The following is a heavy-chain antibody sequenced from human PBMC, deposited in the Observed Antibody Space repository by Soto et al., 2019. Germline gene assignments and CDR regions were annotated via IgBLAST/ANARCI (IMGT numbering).Heavy chain of an antibody. V-gene: IGHV4-39*01. CDR2: IHLSRGT. CDR1: DYSITSGAYL. D-gene: IGHD2-21*02. CDR3: ARHADGNCGPNTCGFDT. J-gene: IGHJ3*02. Sequence: TSETLSLTCTVSDYSITSGAYLWGWIRQPPGEGLEWIGSIHLSRGTFYNPSLRGRLTVSMDASKNQLSLWLHSVTAADTAVYYCARHADGNCGPNTCGFDTWGQGTKVTVSS.